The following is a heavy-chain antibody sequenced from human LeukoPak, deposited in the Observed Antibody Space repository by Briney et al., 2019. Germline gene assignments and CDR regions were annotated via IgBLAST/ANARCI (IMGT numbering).Heavy chain of an antibody. J-gene: IGHJ6*03. CDR1: GVSISSYY. Sequence: TSETLSLTCTVSGVSISSYYWSWLRQPPGKGLEGIEYIYYSGSTNYIPSLKSRVTMSVDMSKKQLSLKLSSVTAADTAVYYCARWYCSSNTCYHMDVWGKGTTVTVSS. D-gene: IGHD2-2*01. V-gene: IGHV4-59*01. CDR3: ARWYCSSNTCYHMDV. CDR2: IYYSGST.